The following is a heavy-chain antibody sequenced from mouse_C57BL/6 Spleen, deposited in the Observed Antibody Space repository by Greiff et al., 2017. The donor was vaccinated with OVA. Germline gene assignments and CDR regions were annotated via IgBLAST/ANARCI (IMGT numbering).Heavy chain of an antibody. CDR1: GYTFTDYY. V-gene: IGHV1-19*01. CDR2: INPYNGGT. J-gene: IGHJ2*01. Sequence: VHVKQSGPVLVKPGASVKMSCKASGYTFTDYYMNWVKQSHGKSLEWIGVINPYNGGTSYNQKFKGKATLTVDKSSSTAYMELNSLTSEDSAVYYCARDTVVAPYYFDYWGQGTTLTVSS. D-gene: IGHD1-1*01. CDR3: ARDTVVAPYYFDY.